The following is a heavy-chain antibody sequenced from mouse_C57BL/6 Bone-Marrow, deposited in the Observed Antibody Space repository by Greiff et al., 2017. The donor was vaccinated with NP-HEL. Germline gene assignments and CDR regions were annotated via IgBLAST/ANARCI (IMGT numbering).Heavy chain of an antibody. J-gene: IGHJ2*01. CDR3: ASLGYYGNFVGGD. D-gene: IGHD2-1*01. CDR2: ISDGGSYT. Sequence: EVQGVESGGGLVKPGGSLKLSCAASGFTFSSYAMSWVRQTPEKRLEWVATISDGGSYTYYPDNVKGRFTISRDNAKNNLYLQMSHLKSEDTARYYCASLGYYGNFVGGDWGQGTTRTVSS. CDR1: GFTFSSYA. V-gene: IGHV5-4*01.